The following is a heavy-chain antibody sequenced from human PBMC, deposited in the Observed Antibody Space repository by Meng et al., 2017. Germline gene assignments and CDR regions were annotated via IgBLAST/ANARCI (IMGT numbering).Heavy chain of an antibody. V-gene: IGHV3-30*04. CDR3: ARGQYSSSWYRGYYYYGMDV. Sequence: GESLKISCAASGFTFSSYAMHWVRQAPGKGLEWVAVISYDGSNKYYADSVKGRFTISRDNSRNTLYLQMNSLRAEDTAVHYCARGQYSSSWYRGYYYYGMDVWGQGTTVTVSS. CDR2: ISYDGSNK. CDR1: GFTFSSYA. D-gene: IGHD6-13*01. J-gene: IGHJ6*02.